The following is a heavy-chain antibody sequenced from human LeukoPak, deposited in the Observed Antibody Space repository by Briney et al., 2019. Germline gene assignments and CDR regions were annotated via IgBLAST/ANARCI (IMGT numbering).Heavy chain of an antibody. Sequence: SETLSLTCTVSGGSVSSGGHYWNWIRPPPGKGLEWIGYIYYTESTNYNPSLKSRVTISVDTSKNQFSLNLNSVTAADTAVYYCARFYYSGSSTGFDYWGQGTLVTVSS. J-gene: IGHJ4*02. V-gene: IGHV4-61*08. CDR2: IYYTEST. CDR1: GGSVSSGGHY. CDR3: ARFYYSGSSTGFDY. D-gene: IGHD1-26*01.